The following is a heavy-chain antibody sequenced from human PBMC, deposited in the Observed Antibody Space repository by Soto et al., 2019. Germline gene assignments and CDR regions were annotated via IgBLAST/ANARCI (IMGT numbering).Heavy chain of an antibody. V-gene: IGHV3-21*06. Sequence: AESLRLSCIVSGLSFRTYPMNWVRQAPGKGLEWVSSITSSSNYIYYAAPLRGRLITSRDNDKNSLFLQMGSLRGDDTAVYYCGTRGGYSPHAFDIWGPGTMVTVSS. D-gene: IGHD3-22*01. CDR1: GLSFRTYP. CDR2: ITSSSNYI. J-gene: IGHJ3*02. CDR3: GTRGGYSPHAFDI.